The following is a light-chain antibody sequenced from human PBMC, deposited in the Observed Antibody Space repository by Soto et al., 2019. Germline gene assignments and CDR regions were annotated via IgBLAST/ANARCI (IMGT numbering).Light chain of an antibody. Sequence: DIQMTQSPSTLSASVGDRVTITCRASQSISDWLAWYQQKPGKAPRLLIYRASNLQSAVPSRFSGSSSGTEFTLTISSLQPDDLATYYCQQYSSYPWTFGQGTKVEIK. CDR1: QSISDW. CDR2: RAS. CDR3: QQYSSYPWT. V-gene: IGKV1-5*03. J-gene: IGKJ1*01.